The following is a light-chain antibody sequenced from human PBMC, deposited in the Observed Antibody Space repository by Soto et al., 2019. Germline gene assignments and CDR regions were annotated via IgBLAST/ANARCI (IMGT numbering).Light chain of an antibody. Sequence: QSALTQPASVSGSPGQSITISFTGTSSDVGAYDYVSWYQQHPGKAPKLMIYEINKRPSGVPDRFSGSKSGNTASLTVSGLHAEDEADYYCSSFAGSNNFPYVFGTGTKLTVL. J-gene: IGLJ1*01. CDR3: SSFAGSNNFPYV. CDR1: SSDVGAYDY. CDR2: EIN. V-gene: IGLV2-8*01.